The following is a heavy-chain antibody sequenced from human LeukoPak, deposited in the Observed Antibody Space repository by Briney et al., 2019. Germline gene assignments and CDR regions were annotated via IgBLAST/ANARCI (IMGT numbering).Heavy chain of an antibody. CDR1: GFTFSSYS. CDR3: VRDVGAVRGEVYFDY. V-gene: IGHV3-21*06. CDR2: ISTSSSYI. J-gene: IGHJ4*02. Sequence: PGGSLRLSCVASGFTFSSYSMNWVRQAPGKGLEWVSFISTSSSYIHYADSVKHRFTISRDNTKNLLYLEMNSLRAEDTAMYFCVRDVGAVRGEVYFDYWGQGTLVTVSS. D-gene: IGHD3-10*01.